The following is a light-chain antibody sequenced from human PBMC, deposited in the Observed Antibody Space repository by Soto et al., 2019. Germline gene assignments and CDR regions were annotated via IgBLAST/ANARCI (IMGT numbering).Light chain of an antibody. J-gene: IGKJ4*01. CDR1: QSVSTR. CDR2: GAS. CDR3: QQHHNWAVT. Sequence: VMTPSQASLSGSSGYRLTLYCRASQSVSTRLAWYQHKPGQSPRLLISGASTGATGIPPRFSASGSGTDFTLTVNSLQSEYIAVYYCQQHHNWAVTFGGGTKVDIK. V-gene: IGKV3-15*01.